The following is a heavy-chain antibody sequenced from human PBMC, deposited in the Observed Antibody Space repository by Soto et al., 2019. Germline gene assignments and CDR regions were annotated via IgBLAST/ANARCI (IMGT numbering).Heavy chain of an antibody. Sequence: QVQLQESGPGLVKPSETLSLSCTVSNGSISNFYWNWIRHPAGKELEWIGRIYSSGSTNYNPSLRSRVTMSVDTSKNQFSLKRNSVTAADTAVYYCARSSHKESWFDPWGQGTLVTVSS. CDR1: NGSISNFY. CDR3: ARSSHKESWFDP. V-gene: IGHV4-4*07. J-gene: IGHJ5*02. D-gene: IGHD6-13*01. CDR2: IYSSGST.